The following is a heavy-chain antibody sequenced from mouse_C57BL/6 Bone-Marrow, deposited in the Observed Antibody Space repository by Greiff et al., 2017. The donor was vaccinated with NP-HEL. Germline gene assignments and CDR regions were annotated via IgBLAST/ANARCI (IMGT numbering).Heavy chain of an antibody. Sequence: VQLQQSGPELVKPGASVKISCKASGYTFTDYYMNWVKQSHGKSLEWIGDINPNNGGTSYNQKFKGKATLTVDKSSSTAYMELRSLTSEDSAVYYCARYYGNYVDYWGQGTTRTVSS. CDR2: INPNNGGT. J-gene: IGHJ2*01. D-gene: IGHD2-1*01. CDR3: ARYYGNYVDY. CDR1: GYTFTDYY. V-gene: IGHV1-26*01.